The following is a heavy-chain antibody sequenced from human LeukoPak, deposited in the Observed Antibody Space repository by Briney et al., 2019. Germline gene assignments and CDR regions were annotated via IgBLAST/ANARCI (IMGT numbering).Heavy chain of an antibody. V-gene: IGHV1-18*01. D-gene: IGHD6-13*01. CDR2: ISAYNGNT. CDR3: ARVGSSSWTNWFDP. Sequence: ASVKVSCKASGYTFTSYGISWVRQAPGQGLEWMGWISAYNGNTNYAQKLQGRVTMTTDTSTSTAYMELRSLRSDDAAVYYCARVGSSSWTNWFDPWGQGTLVTVSS. J-gene: IGHJ5*02. CDR1: GYTFTSYG.